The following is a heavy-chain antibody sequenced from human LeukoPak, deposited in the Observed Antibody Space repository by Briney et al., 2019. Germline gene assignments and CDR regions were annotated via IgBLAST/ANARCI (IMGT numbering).Heavy chain of an antibody. V-gene: IGHV3-64D*06. J-gene: IGHJ4*02. Sequence: GGSLRLSCSASGFTFSNYAMHWVRQAPGKGLEYVSAISSNGGTTYYVDSVKGRFTISRDNSKNALYLQMSSLRAEDTAVYYCVKRPYGARYYFDYCGQGTLVTVSS. CDR1: GFTFSNYA. CDR3: VKRPYGARYYFDY. D-gene: IGHD4-17*01. CDR2: ISSNGGTT.